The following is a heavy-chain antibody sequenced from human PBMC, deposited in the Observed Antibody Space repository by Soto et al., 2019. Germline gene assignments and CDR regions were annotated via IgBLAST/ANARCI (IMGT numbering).Heavy chain of an antibody. J-gene: IGHJ6*02. V-gene: IGHV3-30-3*01. D-gene: IGHD3-9*01. CDR3: ASGDDILTYYYYGMDV. CDR1: GFTFSSYA. CDR2: ISYDGSNK. Sequence: QVQLVESGGGVVQPGRSLGLSCAASGFTFSSYAMHWVRQAPGKGLEWVAVISYDGSNKYYADSVKGRFTISRDNSKNTLYLQMNSLRAEDTAVYYCASGDDILTYYYYGMDVWGQGTTVTVSS.